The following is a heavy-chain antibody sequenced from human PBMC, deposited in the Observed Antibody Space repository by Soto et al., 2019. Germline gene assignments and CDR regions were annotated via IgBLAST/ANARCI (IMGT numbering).Heavy chain of an antibody. D-gene: IGHD3-3*01. Sequence: GASVKVSCKASGYTFTGYYMHWVRQAPGQGLEWVGWINPNSGGTNYAQKFQGWVTMTRDTSISTAYMELSRLRSDDTAVYYCARAPTDFWSGPTYNWFDPWGQGTLVTVSS. CDR2: INPNSGGT. CDR3: ARAPTDFWSGPTYNWFDP. CDR1: GYTFTGYY. J-gene: IGHJ5*02. V-gene: IGHV1-2*04.